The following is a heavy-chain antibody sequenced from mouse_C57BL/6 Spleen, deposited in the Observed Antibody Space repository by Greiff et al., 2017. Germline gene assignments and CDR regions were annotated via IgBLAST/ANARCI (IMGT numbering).Heavy chain of an antibody. CDR2: IDPSDSYT. Sequence: QVQLQQPGAELVRPGTSVKLSCKASGYTFTSYWMHWVKQRPGQGLEWIGVIDPSDSYTNYNQKFKGKATLTVDTSSSTAYMQLSSLTSEDSAVYYCARREDVSSFAYWGQGTLVTVSA. CDR1: GYTFTSYW. J-gene: IGHJ3*01. CDR3: ARREDVSSFAY. D-gene: IGHD1-1*01. V-gene: IGHV1-59*01.